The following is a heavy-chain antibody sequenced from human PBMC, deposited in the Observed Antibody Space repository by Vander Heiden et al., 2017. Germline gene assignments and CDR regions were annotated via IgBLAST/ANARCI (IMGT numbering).Heavy chain of an antibody. CDR3: AKVFGGPFSAPDS. V-gene: IGHV3-23*01. CDR2: ISGSGGPT. J-gene: IGHJ4*02. Sequence: EVQVLESGGGLVQTGGSLRLSCAASGCTFRNYAMTWVRQAPGKWLECVSGISGSGGPTYYAYSVKTRFPISTDISLNTLFLQLTTLRAEDPPLYDCAKVFGGPFSAPDSWAQGTLVPFSS. D-gene: IGHD2-15*01. CDR1: GCTFRNYA.